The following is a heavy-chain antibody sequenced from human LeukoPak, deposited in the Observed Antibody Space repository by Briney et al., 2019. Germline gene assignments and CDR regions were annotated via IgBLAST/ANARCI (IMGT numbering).Heavy chain of an antibody. CDR2: INHSGST. V-gene: IGHV4-34*01. CDR3: ASLPSHYYDSSGHDY. J-gene: IGHJ4*02. Sequence: SETLSLTCAAYGGSFSGYYWSWIRQPPGKGLEWIGEINHSGSTNYNPSLKSRVTISVDTSKNQFSLKLSSVTAADTAVYYCASLPSHYYDSSGHDYWGQGTLVTVSS. CDR1: GGSFSGYY. D-gene: IGHD3-22*01.